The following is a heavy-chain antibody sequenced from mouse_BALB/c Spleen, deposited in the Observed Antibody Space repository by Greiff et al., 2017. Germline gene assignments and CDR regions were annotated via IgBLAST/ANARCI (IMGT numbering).Heavy chain of an antibody. D-gene: IGHD1-1*01. CDR1: GYSITSDYA. Sequence: EVQLQESGPGLVKPSQSLSLTCTVTGYSITSDYAWNWIRQFPGNKLEWMGYISYSGSTSYNPSLKSRISITRDTSKNQFFLQLNSVTTEDTATYYCARSDYYGTDWYFDVWGAGTTVTVSS. J-gene: IGHJ1*01. V-gene: IGHV3-2*02. CDR2: ISYSGST. CDR3: ARSDYYGTDWYFDV.